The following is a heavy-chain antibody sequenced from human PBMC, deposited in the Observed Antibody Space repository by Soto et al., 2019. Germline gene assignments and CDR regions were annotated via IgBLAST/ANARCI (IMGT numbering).Heavy chain of an antibody. D-gene: IGHD1-1*01. V-gene: IGHV1-69*17. J-gene: IGHJ5*02. Sequence: QVQLVQSGAEVKKPGSSVKVSCKASGDIFSSSAISWVRQAPGLGLEWMGGSLPLFGIANYAQNFQSRVTITAEKYTATVYMAMSSLRAEATAVYYCARRGGNEWFDPGGQGSLVTVSS. CDR2: SLPLFGIA. CDR1: GDIFSSSA. CDR3: ARRGGNEWFDP.